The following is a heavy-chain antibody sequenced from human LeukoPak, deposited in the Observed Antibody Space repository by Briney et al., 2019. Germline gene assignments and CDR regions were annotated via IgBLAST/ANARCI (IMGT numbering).Heavy chain of an antibody. D-gene: IGHD3-10*01. CDR3: ARDLGYYGSGSYFDY. CDR2: IYYSGST. V-gene: IGHV4-30-4*08. CDR1: GGSISSYY. Sequence: MTSETLSLTCTVSGGSISSYYWSWIRQPPGKGLEWIGYIYYSGSTYYNPPLKSRVTISVATSKKQFSLKLSSLPAAATAVYYCARDLGYYGSGSYFDYWGQGTLVTVSS. J-gene: IGHJ4*02.